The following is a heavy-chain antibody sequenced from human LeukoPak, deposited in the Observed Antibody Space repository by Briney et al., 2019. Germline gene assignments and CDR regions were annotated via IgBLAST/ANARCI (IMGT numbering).Heavy chain of an antibody. V-gene: IGHV3-48*03. CDR1: GFTFSNYE. D-gene: IGHD3-22*01. CDR3: ARVELYYDSSGPSDY. CDR2: ISGSGSTI. Sequence: PGGSLRLSCAASGFTFSNYEMNWVRQAPGKGLEWVSYISGSGSTIYYADSVKGRFTISRDNAKNSLYLQMNSLRAEDTAVYYCARVELYYDSSGPSDYWGQGTLVTVSS. J-gene: IGHJ4*02.